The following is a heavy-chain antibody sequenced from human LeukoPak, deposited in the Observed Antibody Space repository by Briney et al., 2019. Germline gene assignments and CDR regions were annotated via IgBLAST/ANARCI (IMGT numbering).Heavy chain of an antibody. CDR1: GGSISSGSDY. J-gene: IGHJ4*02. Sequence: SQTLSLTCTVSGGSISSGSDYWSWIRQPAGKGLEWIGRIYTSGSTNYNPSLQSRVTISVDKSKNQFSLKLSSVTAADTAVYYCAILDRSSGWYYFDYWGQGTLVTVSS. D-gene: IGHD6-19*01. CDR2: IYTSGST. V-gene: IGHV4-61*02. CDR3: AILDRSSGWYYFDY.